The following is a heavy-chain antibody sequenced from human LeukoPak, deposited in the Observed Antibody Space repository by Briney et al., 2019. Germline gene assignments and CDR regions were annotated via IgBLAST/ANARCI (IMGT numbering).Heavy chain of an antibody. Sequence: SETLSLTCTVSGGSISSYYWSWIRQPPGKGLEWIGYIYYSGSTKYNPSLKSRVTISVDTSKNQFSLKLSSVTAADTAVYYCARQEDGYCSSTSCYGNWGQGTLVTVSS. J-gene: IGHJ4*02. CDR1: GGSISSYY. CDR3: ARQEDGYCSSTSCYGN. V-gene: IGHV4-59*08. CDR2: IYYSGST. D-gene: IGHD2-2*03.